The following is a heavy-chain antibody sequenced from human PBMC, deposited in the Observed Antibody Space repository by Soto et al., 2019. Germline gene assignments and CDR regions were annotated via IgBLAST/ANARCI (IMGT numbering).Heavy chain of an antibody. J-gene: IGHJ6*02. Sequence: QVPLVESGGGVVQPGRSLRLSCAASGFTFGSYGMHWVRQAPGKGLEWVAVISYDGSNKYYADSVKGRFTISRDNSKNTLYLQMNSLRAEDTAVYYCAKGVRVATMPYGMDVWGQGTTVTVSS. CDR2: ISYDGSNK. V-gene: IGHV3-30*18. CDR3: AKGVRVATMPYGMDV. D-gene: IGHD5-12*01. CDR1: GFTFGSYG.